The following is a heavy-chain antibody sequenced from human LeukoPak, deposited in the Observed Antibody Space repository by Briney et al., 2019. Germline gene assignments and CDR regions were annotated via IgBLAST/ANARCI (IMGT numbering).Heavy chain of an antibody. CDR1: GFTVSSNY. D-gene: IGHD3-10*01. CDR2: IYSGGST. J-gene: IGHJ4*02. Sequence: GGSLRLSCAASGFTVSSNYMSWVRQAPGKGLEWVSVIYSGGSTYYADSVKGRFTISRDNSKNTLYLQMNSLRAEDTAVYYCARVRDYYYGSGSLDYWGQGTLVTVSS. CDR3: ARVRDYYYGSGSLDY. V-gene: IGHV3-66*01.